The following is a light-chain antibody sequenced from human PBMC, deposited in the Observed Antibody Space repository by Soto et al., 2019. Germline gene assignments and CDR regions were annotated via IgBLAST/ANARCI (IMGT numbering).Light chain of an antibody. CDR2: DAS. J-gene: IGKJ5*01. Sequence: EIVLTQSPAILSLSPGERATLSCRASQSVTNYLAWYQQRPGQAPRLLIYDASNRATGIPARFSGSGSGTDFTLTISSLESEDFAVYYCQQRSNWPPITFGQGTRLEIK. CDR1: QSVTNY. CDR3: QQRSNWPPIT. V-gene: IGKV3-11*01.